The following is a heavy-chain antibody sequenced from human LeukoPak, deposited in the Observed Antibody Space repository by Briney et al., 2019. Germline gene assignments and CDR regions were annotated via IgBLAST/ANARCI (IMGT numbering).Heavy chain of an antibody. J-gene: IGHJ4*02. V-gene: IGHV4-39*01. CDR2: IYYSGNT. Sequence: SETLSLTCAVSGGSISGSSYFWGWIRRPPGKGLEWIGSIYYSGNTYYNPSLKSRVTISVDTFKNQFSLKLSSVTAADTAVYYCARLKEGIDYWGQGTLVTVSS. D-gene: IGHD3-10*01. CDR1: GGSISGSSYF. CDR3: ARLKEGIDY.